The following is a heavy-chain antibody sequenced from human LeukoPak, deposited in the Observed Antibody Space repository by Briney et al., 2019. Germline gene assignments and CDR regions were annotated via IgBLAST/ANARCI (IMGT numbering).Heavy chain of an antibody. J-gene: IGHJ6*02. CDR3: ARGDYSYDYYYYYGMDV. Sequence: SETLSLTCTVSGDNISDFFWSWMRQPPGRGLEWIGYIHHSGSTNYSPSLKSRVTISVDTSKNQFSLKLSSVTAADTAVYYCARGDYSYDYYYYYGMDVWGQGTTVTVSS. CDR2: IHHSGST. V-gene: IGHV4-59*12. CDR1: GDNISDFF. D-gene: IGHD4-11*01.